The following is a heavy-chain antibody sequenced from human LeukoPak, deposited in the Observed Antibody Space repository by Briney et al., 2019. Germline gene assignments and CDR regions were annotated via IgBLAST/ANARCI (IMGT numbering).Heavy chain of an antibody. J-gene: IGHJ4*02. CDR3: AKAFRYYGSGSYGYYFDY. D-gene: IGHD3-10*01. CDR2: VKQDGSEK. Sequence: GGSLRLSCAASGFTFSSYWMNWVRQAPGMGLEWVAIVKQDGSEKYYVDSVKGRFTISRDNAKNSLCLQMNSLRAEDTAVYYCAKAFRYYGSGSYGYYFDYWGQGTLVTVSS. V-gene: IGHV3-7*01. CDR1: GFTFSSYW.